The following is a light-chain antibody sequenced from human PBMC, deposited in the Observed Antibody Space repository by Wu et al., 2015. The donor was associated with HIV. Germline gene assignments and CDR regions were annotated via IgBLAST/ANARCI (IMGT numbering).Light chain of an antibody. J-gene: IGKJ4*01. CDR2: QTS. Sequence: DIQMTQSPSTLSASIGDRVTITCRASQSISNWLAWYQQKPGKAPKLLIYQTSSLENGVPSRFSGSGSETEFTLTITCLQPDDFAAYYCQQYKTYSPTFGGGPTWRSN. CDR1: QSISNW. V-gene: IGKV1-5*03. CDR3: QQYKTYSPT.